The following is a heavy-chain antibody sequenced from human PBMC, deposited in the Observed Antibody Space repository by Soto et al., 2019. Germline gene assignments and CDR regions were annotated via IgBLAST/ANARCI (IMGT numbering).Heavy chain of an antibody. J-gene: IGHJ5*02. V-gene: IGHV3-33*01. CDR2: IWYDGSNK. D-gene: IGHD2-21*01. CDR3: ARTTTYNWFDP. Sequence: GGSLRLSCAASGFTFSSYGMHWVRQAPGKGLEWVAVIWYDGSNKYYADSVKGRFTISRDNSKNTLYLQMNSLRAEDTAVYYCARTTTYNWFDPWGQGTLVTVSS. CDR1: GFTFSSYG.